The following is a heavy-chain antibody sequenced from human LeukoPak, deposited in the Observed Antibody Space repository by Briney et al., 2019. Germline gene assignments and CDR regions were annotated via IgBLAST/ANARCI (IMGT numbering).Heavy chain of an antibody. CDR2: INTDGSST. Sequence: GGSLRLSCAASGFTFTSYWMHWVRQAPGKGLVWVSRINTDGSSTSYADSVKGRFTISRDNAKNTLYLQMISLRAEDTAVYYCARALAVAGTGGFDPWGQGTLVTVSS. D-gene: IGHD6-19*01. J-gene: IGHJ5*02. CDR1: GFTFTSYW. V-gene: IGHV3-74*01. CDR3: ARALAVAGTGGFDP.